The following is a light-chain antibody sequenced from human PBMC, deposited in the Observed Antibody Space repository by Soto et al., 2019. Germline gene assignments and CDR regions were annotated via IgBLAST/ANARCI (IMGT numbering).Light chain of an antibody. Sequence: EIVLTQSPATLSLSPGDRATLSCRASQSVGSYLGWYQQKPGQAPSLLIYDASNRATGIPARFSGSGAATEFSRTISSLEPEDFAVYFCQQRSSSLTFGGGTKVDIK. J-gene: IGKJ4*01. CDR1: QSVGSY. CDR2: DAS. V-gene: IGKV3-11*01. CDR3: QQRSSSLT.